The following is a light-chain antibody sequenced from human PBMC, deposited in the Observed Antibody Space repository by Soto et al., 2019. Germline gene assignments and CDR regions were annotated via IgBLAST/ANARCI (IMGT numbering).Light chain of an antibody. Sequence: LTQSPSSLSASVGDRVTISCRASQGIGNALGWYQHKPGQAPRVLIYDTSNRATGIPARFSGSGSGTDFTLTISSLQPEDFAVYYCHQRKSWTRTFGQGTKVDI. V-gene: IGKV3-11*01. CDR3: HQRKSWTRT. J-gene: IGKJ1*01. CDR2: DTS. CDR1: QGIGNA.